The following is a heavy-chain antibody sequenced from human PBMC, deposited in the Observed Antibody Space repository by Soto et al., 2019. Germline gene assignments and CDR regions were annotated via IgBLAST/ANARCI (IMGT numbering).Heavy chain of an antibody. CDR1: GFNITDYY. J-gene: IGHJ6*03. V-gene: IGHV3-11*01. CDR2: ISGRAATI. Sequence: QVQLVESGGDLVKPGGSLKLSCAASGFNITDYYMIWLRQAPGKGLEWLSYISGRAATIYSADSLKGRFIISRDNAKNSLYLQLNNLRLEDTAIYSCARHAARGYFFYMDVWGKGTTVTVSS. D-gene: IGHD6-6*01. CDR3: ARHAARGYFFYMDV.